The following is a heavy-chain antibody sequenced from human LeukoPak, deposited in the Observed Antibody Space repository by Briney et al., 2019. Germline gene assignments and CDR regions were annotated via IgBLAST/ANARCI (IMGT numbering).Heavy chain of an antibody. J-gene: IGHJ4*02. CDR2: IHYSGST. Sequence: SETLSLTCTVSGGSISGYYWSWIRQPPGKGLEWIAYIHYSGSTNYNPPLKSRRTISVDTSKNQLSLKLNSMSDADTAVYYCASHGQNDGYPLDYWGQGTLVSVSS. D-gene: IGHD5-24*01. CDR1: GGSISGYY. V-gene: IGHV4-59*08. CDR3: ASHGQNDGYPLDY.